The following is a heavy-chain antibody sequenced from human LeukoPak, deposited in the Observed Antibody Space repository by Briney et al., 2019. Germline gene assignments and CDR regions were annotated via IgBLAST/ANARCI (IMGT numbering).Heavy chain of an antibody. V-gene: IGHV3-23*01. J-gene: IGHJ4*02. CDR3: AKDRSDSSNWYLGDY. CDR2: INGSGSST. CDR1: GFTFSSYA. D-gene: IGHD6-13*01. Sequence: GGSLRLSCAASGFTFSSYAMSWVRQAPGKGLEWVSVINGSGSSTNYADSVRGRFTISRDNSKNTLYLQMNSLRADDTAVYYCAKDRSDSSNWYLGDYWGQGTLVTVSS.